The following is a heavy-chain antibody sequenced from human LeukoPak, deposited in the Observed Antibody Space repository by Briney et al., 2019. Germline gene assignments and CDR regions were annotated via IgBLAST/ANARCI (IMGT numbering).Heavy chain of an antibody. CDR2: VSGSGGST. V-gene: IGHV3-23*01. CDR3: AKVSYGYYCPVSN. J-gene: IGHJ4*02. D-gene: IGHD3-22*01. CDR1: GFTFTNYA. Sequence: GALRLSCAASGFTFTNYAMTRIRQAPGKGLEWVSAVSGSGGSTYYADSVKGRFTISRDNSKNTLYLQMNSLRAEDTALYYCAKVSYGYYCPVSNWGQGTLVTVSS.